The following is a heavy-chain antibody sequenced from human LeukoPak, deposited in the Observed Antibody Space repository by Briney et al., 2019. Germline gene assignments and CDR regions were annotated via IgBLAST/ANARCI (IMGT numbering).Heavy chain of an antibody. CDR3: ARSSRAHFDY. Sequence: PSETLSLTCTVSGGSISSYYWSWIRHPPRKGLEWIGYIYYSGSTNYNPSLKSRVTISVDTSKNQFSLKLSSVTAADTTVYYCARSSRAHFDYWGQGTLVTVSS. J-gene: IGHJ4*02. CDR2: IYYSGST. D-gene: IGHD1-26*01. CDR1: GGSISSYY. V-gene: IGHV4-59*12.